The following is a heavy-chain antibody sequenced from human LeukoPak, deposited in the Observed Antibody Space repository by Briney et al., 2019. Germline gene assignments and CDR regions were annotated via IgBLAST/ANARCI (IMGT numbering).Heavy chain of an antibody. CDR2: ISPNGGNT. Sequence: PGGSLRLSCSASGFTFSTYAIHWVRQAPGKGLEYVSAISPNGGNTNDADSVKGRFTISRDNSKNTLYLQMSSLRAEDTAVYYCVRDGTRGYCSGGTCHWYFDLWGRGTLVTVSS. J-gene: IGHJ2*01. V-gene: IGHV3-64D*09. CDR3: VRDGTRGYCSGGTCHWYFDL. D-gene: IGHD2-15*01. CDR1: GFTFSTYA.